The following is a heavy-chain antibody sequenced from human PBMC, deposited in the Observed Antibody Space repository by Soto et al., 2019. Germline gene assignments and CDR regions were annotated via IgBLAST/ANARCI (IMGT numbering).Heavy chain of an antibody. Sequence: GGSLRLSCAASRFSFSDYYMTWIRQAPGKGLESVSYISSSGTTIFYADSVKGRFIISRDNAKKSLYLQMNSLRAEDTAVYYCASQDVVGATSRYWGQGTLVTVSS. V-gene: IGHV3-11*01. J-gene: IGHJ4*02. CDR3: ASQDVVGATSRY. CDR1: RFSFSDYY. D-gene: IGHD1-26*01. CDR2: ISSSGTTI.